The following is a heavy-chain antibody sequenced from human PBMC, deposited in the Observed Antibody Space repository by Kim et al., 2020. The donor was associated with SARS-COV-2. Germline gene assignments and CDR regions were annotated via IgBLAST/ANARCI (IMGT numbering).Heavy chain of an antibody. V-gene: IGHV3-23*01. Sequence: GGSLRLSCAASGFTFSSYAMSWVRQAPGKGLEWVSGIRSSGFSTYYADSVKGRFTISRDNSKNTLYLQMNSLRAEDTAVYCCAKGTASYYYGSGSYGGYYWGQGPLVTVSS. J-gene: IGHJ4*02. D-gene: IGHD3-10*01. CDR2: IRSSGFST. CDR1: GFTFSSYA. CDR3: AKGTASYYYGSGSYGGYY.